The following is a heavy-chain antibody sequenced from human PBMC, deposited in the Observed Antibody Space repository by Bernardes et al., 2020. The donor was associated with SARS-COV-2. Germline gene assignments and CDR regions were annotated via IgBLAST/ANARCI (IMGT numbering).Heavy chain of an antibody. D-gene: IGHD4-17*01. J-gene: IGHJ6*02. Sequence: GGSLRLSCSASGFTVSSNYMSWVRQAPGKGLEWVSVIYSGGSTYYADSVKGRFTISRDNSKNTLYLQMNSLRAEDTAVYYCARDQGAPYYGGNSGYYYYYYGMDVWGQGTTVTVSS. CDR2: IYSGGST. CDR3: ARDQGAPYYGGNSGYYYYYYGMDV. V-gene: IGHV3-66*02. CDR1: GFTVSSNY.